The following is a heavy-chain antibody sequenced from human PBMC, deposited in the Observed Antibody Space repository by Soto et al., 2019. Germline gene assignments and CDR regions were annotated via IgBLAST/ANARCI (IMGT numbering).Heavy chain of an antibody. CDR2: IGSSSSYT. CDR3: ARDQSRYVY. J-gene: IGHJ4*02. D-gene: IGHD3-16*02. V-gene: IGHV3-11*06. Sequence: QVQLVESGGGLVKPGGSLRLSCAASGFTLSDHYMSWIRQAPGKGLQWVSYIGSSSSYTNYADSVKGRFTISRDNAKNSLYLQMDSLRAEDTAVYYCARDQSRYVYWGQGTLVTVSS. CDR1: GFTLSDHY.